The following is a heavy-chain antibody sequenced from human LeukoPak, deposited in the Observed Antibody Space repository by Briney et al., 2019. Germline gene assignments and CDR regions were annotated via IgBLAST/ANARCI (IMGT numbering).Heavy chain of an antibody. D-gene: IGHD5-18*01. J-gene: IGHJ3*02. V-gene: IGHV4-30-2*01. CDR3: ARDTAMVTGAFDI. CDR2: IYHSGST. CDR1: GGSISSGGYS. Sequence: SETLSLTCAVSGGSISSGGYSWSWIRQPPGKGLEWIGYIYHSGSTYYNPSLKSRVTISVDRSKNQFSLKLSSVTAADTAVYYCARDTAMVTGAFDIWGQGTMVTVSS.